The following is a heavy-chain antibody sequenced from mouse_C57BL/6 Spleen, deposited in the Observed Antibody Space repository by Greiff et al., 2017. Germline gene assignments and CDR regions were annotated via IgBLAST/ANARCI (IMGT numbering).Heavy chain of an antibody. D-gene: IGHD2-3*01. J-gene: IGHJ4*01. V-gene: IGHV1-63*01. Sequence: QVQLKQSGAELVRPGTSVKMSCKASGYTFTNYWIGWAKQRPGHGLEWIGDIYPGGGFTNYNEKFKGKATLTADKSSSAAYMQFSSLTSEDSAIYYCAREGIYDGYYESFYAMDYWGQGTSVTVSS. CDR1: GYTFTNYW. CDR3: AREGIYDGYYESFYAMDY. CDR2: IYPGGGFT.